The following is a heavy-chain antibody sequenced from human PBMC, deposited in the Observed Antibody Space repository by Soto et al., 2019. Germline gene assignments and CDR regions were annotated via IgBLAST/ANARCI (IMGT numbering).Heavy chain of an antibody. Sequence: QVQLVESGGGVVQPGRSLRLSCAASGLSLNNYGMHWVRQAPGKGLEWVAVISHDGNYKDYADSVKGRFTMSRDSSKNALYLQMDSLRAEDTAVYYCARDRNFVFDYWGQGTLVAVSS. J-gene: IGHJ4*02. CDR3: ARDRNFVFDY. CDR2: ISHDGNYK. V-gene: IGHV3-33*01. CDR1: GLSLNNYG. D-gene: IGHD3-10*02.